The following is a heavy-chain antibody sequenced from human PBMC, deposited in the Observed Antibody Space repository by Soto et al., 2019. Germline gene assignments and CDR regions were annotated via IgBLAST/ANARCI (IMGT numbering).Heavy chain of an antibody. CDR3: AKVRYSSPMGYYYGMDV. CDR2: IIPIFGTA. D-gene: IGHD6-19*01. Sequence: QAQLEQSGGEVKKPGSSVKVSCKASRVAFSKFIVTWVRQAPGLGLEWVGGIIPIFGTANYAQKFQARVTITAEESTSTSYIEVNNLRSEDTAVYYCAKVRYSSPMGYYYGMDVWGQGTTVTVSS. CDR1: RVAFSKFI. J-gene: IGHJ6*02. V-gene: IGHV1-69*01.